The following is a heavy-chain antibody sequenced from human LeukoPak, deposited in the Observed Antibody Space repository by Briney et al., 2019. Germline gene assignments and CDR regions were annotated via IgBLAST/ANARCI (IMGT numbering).Heavy chain of an antibody. Sequence: GGPLRLSCAASGFTFSSYAMSWVRQAPGKGLEWVSAISGSGGSTYYADSVKGRFTISRDNSKNTLYLQMNSLRAEDTAVYYCAKDYYYYDSSGYYEGPWFDPWGQGTLVTVSS. J-gene: IGHJ5*02. CDR1: GFTFSSYA. D-gene: IGHD3-22*01. CDR2: ISGSGGST. CDR3: AKDYYYYDSSGYYEGPWFDP. V-gene: IGHV3-23*01.